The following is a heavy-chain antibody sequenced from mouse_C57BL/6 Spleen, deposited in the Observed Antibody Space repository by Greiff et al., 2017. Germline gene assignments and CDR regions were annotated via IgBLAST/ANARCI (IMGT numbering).Heavy chain of an antibody. CDR3: ARNMLTGTFPFDY. D-gene: IGHD4-1*01. J-gene: IGHJ2*01. CDR1: GFSLTSYG. Sequence: VKLVESGPGLVQPSQSLSITCTVSGFSLTSYGVHWVRQSPGKGLEWLGVIWSGGSTDYNAAFISRLSISKDNSKSQVFFKMNSLQADDTAIYYCARNMLTGTFPFDYWGQGTTLTVSS. V-gene: IGHV2-2*01. CDR2: IWSGGST.